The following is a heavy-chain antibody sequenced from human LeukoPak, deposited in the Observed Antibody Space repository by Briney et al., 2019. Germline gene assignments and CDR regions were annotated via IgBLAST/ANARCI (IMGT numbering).Heavy chain of an antibody. J-gene: IGHJ3*02. D-gene: IGHD3-3*01. CDR1: GFTFSSYW. CDR3: ARILEWLRALDI. CDR2: IKQDGSGK. V-gene: IGHV3-7*01. Sequence: GGSLRLSCAASGFTFSSYWMSWVRQAPGKGQEWVANIKQDGSGKYYVDSVKGRFTISSDNAKDSLYLQMNSLRAEDTAVYYCARILEWLRALDIWGQGTMVTVSS.